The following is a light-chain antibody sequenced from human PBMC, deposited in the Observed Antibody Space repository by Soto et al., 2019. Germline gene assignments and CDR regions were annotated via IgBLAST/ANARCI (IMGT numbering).Light chain of an antibody. J-gene: IGKJ5*01. CDR1: QNISSW. Sequence: DIQMTQSPSSLSASVGDRVTITFQASQNISSWLAWYQQKPGKAPKLLIYKASSLQSGVPSRFSGSGSGPEFTLTSSSLQHDDFPTYYCQKHHSYPSTFGQVTGLKIK. CDR3: QKHHSYPST. V-gene: IGKV1-5*03. CDR2: KAS.